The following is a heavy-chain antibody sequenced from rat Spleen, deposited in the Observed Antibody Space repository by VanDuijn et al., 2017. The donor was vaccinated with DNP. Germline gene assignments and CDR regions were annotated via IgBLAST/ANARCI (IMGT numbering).Heavy chain of an antibody. J-gene: IGHJ2*01. Sequence: EVQLVESGGGLVQPGRSMKLSCAASGFTFSNYDMAWVRQAPKKGLEWVATINYDGTTTYYRDSVKGRFTISRDDSRSTLYLQMDSLRSEDTATYYWTTLYYYDGYYNWGQGVMVTVSS. CDR2: INYDGTTT. CDR1: GFTFSNYD. V-gene: IGHV5-7*01. D-gene: IGHD1-12*03. CDR3: TTLYYYDGYYN.